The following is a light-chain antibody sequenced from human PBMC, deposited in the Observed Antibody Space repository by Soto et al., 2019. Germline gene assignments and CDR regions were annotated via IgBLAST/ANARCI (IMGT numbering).Light chain of an antibody. CDR2: RDN. CDR1: SSDIGSNP. V-gene: IGLV1-44*01. J-gene: IGLJ2*01. Sequence: QSVLTQPPSASGIPGQRVAISCSGGSSDIGSNPVNWYLHLPGAAPKLLIYRDNQRPSGVPDRFSGSKSGTSASLTISGLQSEDEADYFCSAWDDNIYGPVFGGGTKVTVL. CDR3: SAWDDNIYGPV.